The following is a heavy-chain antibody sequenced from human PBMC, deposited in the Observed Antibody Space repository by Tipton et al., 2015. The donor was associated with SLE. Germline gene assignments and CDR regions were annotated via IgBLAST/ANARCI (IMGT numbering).Heavy chain of an antibody. Sequence: QLVQSGAEVKRPGASVTVSCKASGYTFSDSFMHWVRQAPGQGLEWMAIVNPEDGTAMYAEHFQGRVTVTRDSSTSTVYMTLDSLTSEDTAVYYCARGFGGATQSFDYWGQGTLITVSP. CDR2: VNPEDGTA. V-gene: IGHV1-46*01. CDR3: ARGFGGATQSFDY. D-gene: IGHD3-16*01. CDR1: GYTFSDSF. J-gene: IGHJ4*02.